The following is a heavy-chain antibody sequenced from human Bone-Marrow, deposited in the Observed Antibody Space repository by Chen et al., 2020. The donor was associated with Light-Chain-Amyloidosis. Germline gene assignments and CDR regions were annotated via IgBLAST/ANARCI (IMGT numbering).Heavy chain of an antibody. V-gene: IGHV3-23*04. Sequence: EVQLVESGGGLLQRGGSLRLSCAASGFAFSSYAISWVRQAPGKGLEWVSTISGSGGSRYYGDSVKGRLTISRDNSKTALFLQMNSLIAEDTAVYYCAKDISYDDILPGYPADAFDIWGQGTMVTVSS. CDR2: ISGSGGSR. CDR1: GFAFSSYA. J-gene: IGHJ3*02. D-gene: IGHD3-9*01. CDR3: AKDISYDDILPGYPADAFDI.